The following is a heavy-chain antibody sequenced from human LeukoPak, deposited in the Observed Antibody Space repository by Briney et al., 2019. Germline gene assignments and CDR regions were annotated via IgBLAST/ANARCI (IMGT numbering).Heavy chain of an antibody. CDR2: ISGSGGST. CDR1: GFTFSSYA. CDR3: AREPRRLFMITFGGVISKFDY. V-gene: IGHV3-23*01. J-gene: IGHJ4*02. D-gene: IGHD3-16*02. Sequence: GGSLRLSCAASGFTFSSYAMSWVRQAPGKGLEWVSAISGSGGSTYYADSVKGRFTISRDNSKNTLYLQMNSLRAEDTAVYYCAREPRRLFMITFGGVISKFDYWGQGTLVTVSS.